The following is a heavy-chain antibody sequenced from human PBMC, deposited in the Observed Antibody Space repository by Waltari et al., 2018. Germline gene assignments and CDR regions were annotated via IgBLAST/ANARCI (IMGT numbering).Heavy chain of an antibody. CDR3: ATAYSRAFDI. CDR2: IDTEDGET. Sequence: QVQLVQSGAEVKKPGASVKVSCKVSGYTLTELSMHWVRQAPGKVLEWMGGIDTEDGETIYERKFQGRVTMTEDTSTDTAYMELSSVRSEDTAVYYCATAYSRAFDIWGQGTMVTVSS. V-gene: IGHV1-24*01. CDR1: GYTLTELS. D-gene: IGHD6-13*01. J-gene: IGHJ3*02.